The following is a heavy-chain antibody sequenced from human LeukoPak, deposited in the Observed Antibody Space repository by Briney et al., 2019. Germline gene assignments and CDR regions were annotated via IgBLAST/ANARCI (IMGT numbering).Heavy chain of an antibody. D-gene: IGHD2-2*01. Sequence: SETLSLTCTVSGDSINDHYWSWIRQPPGEGLEWIGYIYSSVSTNYNPSLKSRVTISIDTSKSQFSLKLSSVTAADTAVYYCARYCTSTTCILRGFDYWGQGTLVTVSS. CDR3: ARYCTSTTCILRGFDY. CDR2: IYSSVST. J-gene: IGHJ4*02. V-gene: IGHV4-4*09. CDR1: GDSINDHY.